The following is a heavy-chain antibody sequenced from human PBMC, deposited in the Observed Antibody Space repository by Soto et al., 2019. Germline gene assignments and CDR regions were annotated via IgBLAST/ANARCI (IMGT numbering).Heavy chain of an antibody. D-gene: IGHD2-21*02. Sequence: QITLKESGPPLVKPTQTLTLTCTFSGFSLSTTGEGVGWIRQPPGKALEWLALIYWEDDKRYSPSLKSRLTITKDTSKNQVVLTVTNLDPVDTATYYCVQSRCGGDCLQSYSSHSYYGLDVWGQGTTVTVSS. CDR2: IYWEDDK. CDR3: VQSRCGGDCLQSYSSHSYYGLDV. CDR1: GFSLSTTGEG. J-gene: IGHJ6*02. V-gene: IGHV2-5*02.